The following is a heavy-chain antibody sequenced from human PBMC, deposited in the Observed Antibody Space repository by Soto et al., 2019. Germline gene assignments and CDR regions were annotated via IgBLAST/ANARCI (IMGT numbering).Heavy chain of an antibody. CDR2: IYYSGST. CDR1: GGSISSGDYY. Sequence: QVQLQESGPGLVKPSQTLSLTCTVSGGSISSGDYYWSWIRQPPVKGLEWIGYIYYSGSTYYNPSLKSRVTISVDTYKNQFSLKLSSVTAADTAVYYCATKPDTSDYYGMDVWGQGTTVTVSS. D-gene: IGHD5-18*01. V-gene: IGHV4-30-4*01. J-gene: IGHJ6*02. CDR3: ATKPDTSDYYGMDV.